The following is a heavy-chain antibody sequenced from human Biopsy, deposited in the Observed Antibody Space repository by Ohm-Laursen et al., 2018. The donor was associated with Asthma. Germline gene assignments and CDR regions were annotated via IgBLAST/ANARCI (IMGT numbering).Heavy chain of an antibody. CDR1: GVSISDYW. V-gene: IGHV4-59*01. CDR3: ARATSTWSQSGPHYFDH. D-gene: IGHD6-13*01. Sequence: SQTLSLTCTVSGVSISDYWWNWIRQFPGKGLEWIGYVYSTGSTMYNPSLKSRVTISVDTSINQVSLKLSSVTAADTAVYYCARATSTWSQSGPHYFDHWGQGALVTVSS. CDR2: VYSTGST. J-gene: IGHJ4*02.